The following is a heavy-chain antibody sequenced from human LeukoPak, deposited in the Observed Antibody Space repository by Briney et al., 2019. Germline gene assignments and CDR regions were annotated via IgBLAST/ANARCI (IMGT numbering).Heavy chain of an antibody. V-gene: IGHV3-74*01. J-gene: IGHJ4*02. CDR1: GFTFSSYW. CDR2: INSDGSST. CDR3: ARVLYDSSGYYTWPYDY. D-gene: IGHD3-22*01. Sequence: GGSLRLSCAASGFTFSSYWMHWVRQAPGKGLVWVSRINSDGSSTSYADSVKGRFTISRDNAKNTLYLQMNSLRAEDTAVYYCARVLYDSSGYYTWPYDYWGQGTLFTVSS.